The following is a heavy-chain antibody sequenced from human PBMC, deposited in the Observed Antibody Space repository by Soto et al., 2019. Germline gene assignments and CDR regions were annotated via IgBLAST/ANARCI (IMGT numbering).Heavy chain of an antibody. V-gene: IGHV1-3*01. CDR3: ARDGGGYDFWFDP. D-gene: IGHD5-12*01. CDR2: INAGSGNT. J-gene: IGHJ5*02. Sequence: ASVKVSCKASGYTFTSYAMHWVRQAPGQRLEWMGWINAGSGNTKYSQKFQGRVTITRDTSASTAYMELSSLRSEDTAVYYCARDGGGYDFWFDPWGQGTLVTVSS. CDR1: GYTFTSYA.